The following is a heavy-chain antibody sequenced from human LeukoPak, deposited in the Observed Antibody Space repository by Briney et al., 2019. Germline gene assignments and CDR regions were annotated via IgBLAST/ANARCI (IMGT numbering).Heavy chain of an antibody. CDR2: IYYSGST. Sequence: SETLSLTCTVSGGSISSYYWSWIRQPPGKGLEWIGYIYYSGSTNYNPSLKSRVTISVGTSKNQFSLKLSSVTAADTAVYYCARYRDDAFDIWGQGTMVTVSS. J-gene: IGHJ3*02. D-gene: IGHD1-1*01. V-gene: IGHV4-59*01. CDR3: ARYRDDAFDI. CDR1: GGSISSYY.